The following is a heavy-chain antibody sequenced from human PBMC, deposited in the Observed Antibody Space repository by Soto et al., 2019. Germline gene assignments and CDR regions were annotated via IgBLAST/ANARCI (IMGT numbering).Heavy chain of an antibody. CDR3: AKGSIEYSASVDN. D-gene: IGHD4-4*01. CDR1: GFSFSSYA. V-gene: IGHV3-23*01. CDR2: ISARGGSS. J-gene: IGHJ4*02. Sequence: DVQLLESGGGLVQPGGSLRLSCAASGFSFSSYAMVWVRQAPGKGLEWVSVISARGGSSYFADSVKGRFTNSRDNSKNVLSLEMNSLRAEDTAIYFCAKGSIEYSASVDNWGQGTLVLVSS.